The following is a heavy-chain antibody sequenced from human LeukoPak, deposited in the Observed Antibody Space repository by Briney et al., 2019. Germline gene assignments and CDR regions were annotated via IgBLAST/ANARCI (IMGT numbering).Heavy chain of an antibody. CDR1: GGTFSSYA. CDR2: IIPIFGTA. Sequence: GASVKVSCKASGGTFSSYAISWVRQAPGQGLEWMGGIIPIFGTANYAQKFQGRVTITADESTSTAYMELSSLRSEDTAVYYCAREISSGYRYFDYWGQGTLVTVSS. D-gene: IGHD3-22*01. J-gene: IGHJ4*02. V-gene: IGHV1-69*13. CDR3: AREISSGYRYFDY.